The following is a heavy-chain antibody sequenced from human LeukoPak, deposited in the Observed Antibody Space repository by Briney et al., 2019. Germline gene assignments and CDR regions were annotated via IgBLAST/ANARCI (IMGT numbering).Heavy chain of an antibody. J-gene: IGHJ6*02. CDR3: AKAREYGDPPAYGMDV. CDR1: GFTFSSYA. Sequence: GSLRLSCAASGFTFSSYAMHWVRQAPGKGLEWVAVISYDGSNKYYADSVKGRFTISRDNSKNTLYLQMNSLRAEDTAVYYCAKAREYGDPPAYGMDVWGQGTTVTVSS. D-gene: IGHD4-17*01. V-gene: IGHV3-30*04. CDR2: ISYDGSNK.